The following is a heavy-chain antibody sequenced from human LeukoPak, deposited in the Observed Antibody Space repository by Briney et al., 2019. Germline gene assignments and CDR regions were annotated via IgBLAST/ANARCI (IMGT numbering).Heavy chain of an antibody. Sequence: ASVKVSCKASGYTFTSYAMHWVRQAPGQRLEWMGWINAGNGNTKYSQKFQGRVTITRDTSASTAYMELSSLRSEDTAVYYCARAGLVRNYYGMDVWGKGTTVTVSS. J-gene: IGHJ6*04. CDR2: INAGNGNT. V-gene: IGHV1-3*01. CDR1: GYTFTSYA. D-gene: IGHD4-23*01. CDR3: ARAGLVRNYYGMDV.